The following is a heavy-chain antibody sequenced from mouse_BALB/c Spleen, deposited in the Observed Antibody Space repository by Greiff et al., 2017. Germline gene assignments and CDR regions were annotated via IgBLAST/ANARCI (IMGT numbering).Heavy chain of an antibody. V-gene: IGHV1S81*02. CDR3: ARDGSSSYWYFDV. J-gene: IGHJ1*01. CDR1: GYTFTSYW. CDR2: INPSNGRT. Sequence: VQLQQPGAELVKPGASVKLSCKASGYTFTSYWMHWVKQRPGQGLEWIGEINPSNGRTNYNEKFKSKATLTVDKSSSTAYMQLSSLTSEDSAVYYCARDGSSSYWYFDVWGAGTTVTVSS. D-gene: IGHD1-1*01.